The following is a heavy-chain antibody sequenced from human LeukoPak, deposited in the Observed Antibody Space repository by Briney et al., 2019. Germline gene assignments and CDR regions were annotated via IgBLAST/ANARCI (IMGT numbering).Heavy chain of an antibody. V-gene: IGHV3-30*18. J-gene: IGHJ4*02. D-gene: IGHD4-17*01. CDR1: GFTFSSYG. CDR2: ISYDGSNK. Sequence: PGGSLRLSCAASGFTFSSYGMHWVRQAPGKGLEWVAVISYDGSNKYYADSVKGRFTISRDNSKNTLYLQMNSLRAEDTAVYYCAKDRDYGDYLSIDYWGQGTLVTVSS. CDR3: AKDRDYGDYLSIDY.